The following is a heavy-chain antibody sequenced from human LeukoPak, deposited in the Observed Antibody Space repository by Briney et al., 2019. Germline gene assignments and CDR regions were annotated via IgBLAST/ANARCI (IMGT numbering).Heavy chain of an antibody. CDR1: GFTFSSYA. CDR2: ISSDGSNR. Sequence: PGGSLRLSCAASGFTFSSYAMHWVRQAPGKGLEWVAVISSDGSNRHYADSVKGRFTVSRDNSIDTLYLQMDSLKAEETGVYYCAKGHYYVALGGVNFALWGHGTLVTDYS. J-gene: IGHJ4*01. D-gene: IGHD3-10*02. V-gene: IGHV3-30*14. CDR3: AKGHYYVALGGVNFAL.